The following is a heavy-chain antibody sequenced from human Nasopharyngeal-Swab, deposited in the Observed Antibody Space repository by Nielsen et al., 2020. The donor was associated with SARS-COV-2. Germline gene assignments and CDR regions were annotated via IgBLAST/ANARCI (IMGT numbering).Heavy chain of an antibody. V-gene: IGHV3-23*01. D-gene: IGHD2-2*02. Sequence: GDSLKISCAAHGFTFICYVMSLVRPAPGKGLEWVSAISSSGGNTYYADSVKGRFTISRDNSKNTLYLQMNSLRAEDTAVYYCIYMQKNYFYYMDVWGKGTTVTVSS. CDR2: ISSSGGNT. J-gene: IGHJ6*03. CDR3: IYMQKNYFYYMDV. CDR1: GFTFICYV.